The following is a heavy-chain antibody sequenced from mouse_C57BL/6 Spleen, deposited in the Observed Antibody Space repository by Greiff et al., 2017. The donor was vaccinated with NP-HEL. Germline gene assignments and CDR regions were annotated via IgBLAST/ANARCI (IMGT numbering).Heavy chain of an antibody. CDR3: ARGSITTVVGDY. D-gene: IGHD1-1*01. Sequence: QVQLKQPGAELVKPGASVKMSCKASGYTFTSYWITWVKQRPGQGLEWIGDIYPGSGSTNYNEKFKSKATLTVDTSSSTAYMQLSSLTSEDSAVYYCARGSITTVVGDYWGQGTTLTVSS. CDR2: IYPGSGST. J-gene: IGHJ2*01. V-gene: IGHV1-55*01. CDR1: GYTFTSYW.